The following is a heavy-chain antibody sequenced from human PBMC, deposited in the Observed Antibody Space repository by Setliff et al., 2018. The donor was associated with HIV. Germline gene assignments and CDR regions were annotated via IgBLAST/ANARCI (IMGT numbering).Heavy chain of an antibody. J-gene: IGHJ4*02. CDR1: GGTISNNNYH. V-gene: IGHV4-39*01. CDR2: IYYLGNT. CDR3: ARLFSGSPGDY. Sequence: SCSVSGGTISNNNYHWGWIRQPPGEGLEWIGSIYYLGNTYYNPSLKSRLTISVDTSRNLFSLHLSSVTAADTAVYYCARLFSGSPGDYWGQGTLVTVSS. D-gene: IGHD3-10*01.